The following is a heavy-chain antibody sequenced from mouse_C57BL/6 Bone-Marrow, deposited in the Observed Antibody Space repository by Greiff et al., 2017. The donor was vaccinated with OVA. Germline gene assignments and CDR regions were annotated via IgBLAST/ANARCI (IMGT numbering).Heavy chain of an antibody. D-gene: IGHD1-1*01. CDR2: INPNYGTT. CDR3: ARSGVTTVVADAMDY. Sequence: QLQESGPELVKPGASVKISCKASGYSFTDYNMNWVKQSNGKSLEWIGVINPNYGTTSYNQKFKGKATLTVDQSSSTAYMQLNSLTSEDSAVYYCARSGVTTVVADAMDYWGQGTSVTVSS. CDR1: GYSFTDYN. J-gene: IGHJ4*01. V-gene: IGHV1-39*01.